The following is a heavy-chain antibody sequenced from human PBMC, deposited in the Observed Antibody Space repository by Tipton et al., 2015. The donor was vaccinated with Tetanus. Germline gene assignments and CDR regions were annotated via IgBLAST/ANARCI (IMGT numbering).Heavy chain of an antibody. V-gene: IGHV4-4*07. D-gene: IGHD3-3*01. CDR3: ARANYDFPKKGPFDS. CDR2: ISNGNA. J-gene: IGHJ4*02. CDR1: RGPISSYY. Sequence: TLSLTCTVSRGPISSYYWSWIRQPAGKGLEWIGHISNGNADYTPSLKSRVTLSVDTSKNEFSLKLRSVTAADTAVYYCARANYDFPKKGPFDSWGQGTLVIVSS.